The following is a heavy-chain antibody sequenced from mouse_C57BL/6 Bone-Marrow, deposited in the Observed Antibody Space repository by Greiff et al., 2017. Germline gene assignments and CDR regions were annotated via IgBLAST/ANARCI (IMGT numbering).Heavy chain of an antibody. D-gene: IGHD1-1*01. Sequence: QVQLQQSGAELVKPGASVKMSCKASGYTFTSYWIPWVKQRPGQGLEWIGDIYPGSGSTNYNEKFKSKATLTVDTSSSTAYMQLSSLTSEDSAVYYCARLRTVVASFDYWGQGTTLTVSS. CDR3: ARLRTVVASFDY. CDR2: IYPGSGST. V-gene: IGHV1-55*01. CDR1: GYTFTSYW. J-gene: IGHJ2*01.